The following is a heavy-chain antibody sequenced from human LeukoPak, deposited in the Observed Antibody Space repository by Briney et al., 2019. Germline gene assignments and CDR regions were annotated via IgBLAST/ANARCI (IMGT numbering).Heavy chain of an antibody. CDR2: ISAYNGNT. J-gene: IGHJ4*02. CDR3: ARGHSYYYDSSGYLDY. V-gene: IGHV1-18*01. Sequence: ASVKVSCKASGYTFTSYGISWVRQAPGQGLEWMGWISAYNGNTNYAQKLQGRVTMTTDTSTSTAYMELSSLRSEDTAVYYCARGHSYYYDSSGYLDYWGQGTLVTVSS. CDR1: GYTFTSYG. D-gene: IGHD3-22*01.